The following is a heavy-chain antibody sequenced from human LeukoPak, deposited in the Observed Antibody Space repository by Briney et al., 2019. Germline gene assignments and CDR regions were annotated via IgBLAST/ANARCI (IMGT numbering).Heavy chain of an antibody. D-gene: IGHD3-22*01. Sequence: GGSLRLSCAASGFTFSSYWMHSVRQAPGKGLVWVSRINIDGSRTDYADSVKGRFTISRDNARNILYLQINSLRAEDTAVYYSARLDGSGNSVFDYWGQGTLVTASS. CDR1: GFTFSSYW. V-gene: IGHV3-74*01. J-gene: IGHJ4*02. CDR3: ARLDGSGNSVFDY. CDR2: INIDGSRT.